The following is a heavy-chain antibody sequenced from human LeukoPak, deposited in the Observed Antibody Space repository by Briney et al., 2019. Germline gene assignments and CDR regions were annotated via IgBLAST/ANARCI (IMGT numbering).Heavy chain of an antibody. J-gene: IGHJ4*02. D-gene: IGHD5-12*01. Sequence: GSLRLSCAASGFTVSSNYMSWIRQPPGKGLEWIGYIYYSGSTNYNPSLKSRVTISVDTSKNQFSLKLSSVTAADTAVYYCARVRTVATTYYFDCWGQGTLVTVSS. V-gene: IGHV4-59*02. CDR2: IYYSGST. CDR1: GFTVSSNY. CDR3: ARVRTVATTYYFDC.